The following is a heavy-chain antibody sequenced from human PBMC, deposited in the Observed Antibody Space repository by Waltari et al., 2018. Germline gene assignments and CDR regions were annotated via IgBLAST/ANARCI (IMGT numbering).Heavy chain of an antibody. D-gene: IGHD2-21*01. CDR1: GGSISSGSYY. V-gene: IGHV4-61*02. J-gene: IGHJ3*02. CDR3: ARENVADAFDI. CDR2: IYTSGST. Sequence: QVQLQESGPGLVKPSQTLSLTCTVSGGSISSGSYYWSWIRQPAGKGLEWIGRIYTSGSTNYNPSLKSRVTISVDTSKNQFSLKLSSVTAADTAVYYCARENVADAFDICGQGTMVTVSS.